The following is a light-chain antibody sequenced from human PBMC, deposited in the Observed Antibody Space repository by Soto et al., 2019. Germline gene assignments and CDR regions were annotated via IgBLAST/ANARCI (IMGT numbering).Light chain of an antibody. J-gene: IGLJ1*01. CDR2: DVS. V-gene: IGLV2-11*01. CDR1: SSEVGGYNY. Sequence: QSVLTQPRSASGSPGQSITISCTGTSSEVGGYNYVSWYQQHPAKAPKLIIFDVSKRPSGVPNRFSGSKSGNTASLTISGLQAEDEADYYCSSYTTAFFYVFGTGTKV. CDR3: SSYTTAFFYV.